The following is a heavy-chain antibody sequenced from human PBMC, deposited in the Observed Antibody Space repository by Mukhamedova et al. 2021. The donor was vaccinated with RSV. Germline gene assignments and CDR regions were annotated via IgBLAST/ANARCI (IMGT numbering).Heavy chain of an antibody. V-gene: IGHV3-23*01. J-gene: IGHJ4*02. Sequence: VKGRFTIFRDNSKNTLYLQMNSLSAEDTAVYYCAKDHLGGLWGQGTLVTVSS. CDR3: AKDHLGGL. D-gene: IGHD3-16*01.